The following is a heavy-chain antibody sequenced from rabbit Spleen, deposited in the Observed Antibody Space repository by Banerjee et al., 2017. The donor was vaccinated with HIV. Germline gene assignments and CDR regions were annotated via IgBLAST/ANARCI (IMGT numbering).Heavy chain of an antibody. CDR2: IGTAEGST. J-gene: IGHJ4*01. Sequence: QEQLVESGGGLVKPGASLTLTCKASGFDLSSYYDMCWVRQAPGKGLEWIGIIGTAEGSTYYASWVNGRFTISSDNAQNTVFLQMTSLTAADTATYFCARNFDLWGPGTLVTVS. CDR3: ARNFDL. CDR1: GFDLSSYYD. V-gene: IGHV1S43*01.